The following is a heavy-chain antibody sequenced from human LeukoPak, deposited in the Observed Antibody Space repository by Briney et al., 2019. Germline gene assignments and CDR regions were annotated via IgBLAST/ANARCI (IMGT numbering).Heavy chain of an antibody. CDR3: ARGDVDIVATLHQFDP. CDR2: ISAYNGNT. D-gene: IGHD5-12*01. Sequence: GASVKVSCKASGYTFTSYGISWVRQAPGQGLEWMGWISAYNGNTNYAQKLQGRVTMTTDTSTSTAYMELRSLRSDDTAVYYCARGDVDIVATLHQFDPWGQGTLVTVSS. CDR1: GYTFTSYG. J-gene: IGHJ5*02. V-gene: IGHV1-18*01.